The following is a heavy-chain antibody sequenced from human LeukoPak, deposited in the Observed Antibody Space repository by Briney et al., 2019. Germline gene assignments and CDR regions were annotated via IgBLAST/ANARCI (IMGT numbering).Heavy chain of an antibody. CDR3: ARTKLKRITMIVVTRAFGY. CDR1: GGSISSGGYY. V-gene: IGHV4-31*03. D-gene: IGHD3-22*01. CDR2: IYYSGST. Sequence: SQTLSLTCTVSGGSISSGGYYWSWIRQHPGKGLEWIGYIYYSGSTYYNPSLKSRVTISVDTSKNQFSLKLSSVTAADTAVYYCARTKLKRITMIVVTRAFGYWGQGTLVTVSS. J-gene: IGHJ4*02.